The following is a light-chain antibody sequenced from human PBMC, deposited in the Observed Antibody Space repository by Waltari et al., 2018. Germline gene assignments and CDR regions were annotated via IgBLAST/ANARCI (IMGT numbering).Light chain of an antibody. CDR2: GAS. V-gene: IGKV3-20*01. Sequence: EIVLTQSPGTLSLFPGERATLSCRAVQSVNNNYLAWYQQKPGQAPRPRIYGASNRATGISDRFSGSGSGTDFTLTISRLEPADSAVYYCQQYSSPSMYIFGQGTKLEMK. CDR3: QQYSSPSMYI. CDR1: QSVNNNY. J-gene: IGKJ2*01.